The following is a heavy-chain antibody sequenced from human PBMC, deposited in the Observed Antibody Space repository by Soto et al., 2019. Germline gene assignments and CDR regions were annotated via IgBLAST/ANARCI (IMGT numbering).Heavy chain of an antibody. Sequence: QVQLVESGGGVVQPGRSLRLSCEASGFIFSSHGMHWVRQAPGKGLEWVAVIWYDGSSKFYADSVKGRFTISRDNSKNTLYLKQNNLRVDDTAVYYCARDQLDRLKSRETRYFDYWGQGTLVTVSS. V-gene: IGHV3-33*01. CDR3: ARDQLDRLKSRETRYFDY. D-gene: IGHD3-3*01. CDR1: GFIFSSHG. J-gene: IGHJ4*02. CDR2: IWYDGSSK.